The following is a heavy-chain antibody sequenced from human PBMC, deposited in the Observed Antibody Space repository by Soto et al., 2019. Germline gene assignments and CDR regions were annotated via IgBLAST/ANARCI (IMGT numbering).Heavy chain of an antibody. CDR3: AERRTTIWPPFTCLGMDV. V-gene: IGHV2-5*02. D-gene: IGHD4-17*01. Sequence: QITLKESGPTLVRPTQTLTLTCTFSGFSLTTNGVGVGWIRQPPGKALEWLALVYWDDDKRYSPSLKSRLTNTQDSSRNKVVLTMINMEPVDTATDYCAERRTTIWPPFTCLGMDVWGQGTTVTVSS. J-gene: IGHJ6*02. CDR2: VYWDDDK. CDR1: GFSLTTNGVG.